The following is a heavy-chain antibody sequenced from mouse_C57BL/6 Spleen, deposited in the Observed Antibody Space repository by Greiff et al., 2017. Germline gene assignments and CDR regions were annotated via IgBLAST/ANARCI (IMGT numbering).Heavy chain of an antibody. CDR2: IYPGDGDT. J-gene: IGHJ4*01. CDR3: ARGQGLRRDYAMDY. Sequence: QVQLKQSGAELVKPGASVKISCKASGYAFSSYWMNWVKQRPGKGLEWIGQIYPGDGDTNYNGKFKGKATLTADKSSSPAYMQLSSLTSEDSAVYFCARGQGLRRDYAMDYWGQGTSVTVSS. CDR1: GYAFSSYW. V-gene: IGHV1-80*01. D-gene: IGHD2-4*01.